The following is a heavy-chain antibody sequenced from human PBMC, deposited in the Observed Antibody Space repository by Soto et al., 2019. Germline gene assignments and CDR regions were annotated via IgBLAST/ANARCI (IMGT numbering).Heavy chain of an antibody. J-gene: IGHJ4*02. D-gene: IGHD5-18*01. Sequence: EVQLLESGGGLVQPGGSLRLSCAASGFTFSSYAMSWVRQAPGKGLEWVSAISGSGGSTSYADSVKGRFTISRDNSKNTLYLQMNSLRAEDTAVYYCAKGHEVNRVDTAMVPRWSVGYWGQGTLVTVSS. CDR2: ISGSGGST. V-gene: IGHV3-23*01. CDR1: GFTFSSYA. CDR3: AKGHEVNRVDTAMVPRWSVGY.